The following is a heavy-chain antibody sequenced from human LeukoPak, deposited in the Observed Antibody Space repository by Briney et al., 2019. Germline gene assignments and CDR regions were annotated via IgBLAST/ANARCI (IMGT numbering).Heavy chain of an antibody. V-gene: IGHV4-59*01. CDR2: IYYSGNT. CDR1: GVSISSFH. D-gene: IGHD1-26*01. J-gene: IGHJ4*02. Sequence: NTSETLSLTCTVSGVSISSFHWSWIRQPPGKGLEWIGYIYYSGNTNYNPSPKSRVTISVDTSKNQFSLRLTSVTAADTAVYYCARGELVFDYWGQGTLVTVSS. CDR3: ARGELVFDY.